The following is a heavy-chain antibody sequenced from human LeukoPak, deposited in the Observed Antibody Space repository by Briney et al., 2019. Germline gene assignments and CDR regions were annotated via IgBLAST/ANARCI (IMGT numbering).Heavy chain of an antibody. D-gene: IGHD2-15*01. CDR1: GFTFTSSG. J-gene: IGHJ3*02. CDR2: IWYDGSNK. V-gene: IGHV3-33*01. Sequence: PGGSLRLSCAASGFTFTSSGFHWVRQAPGKGLEWVALIWYDGSNKYYADSVKGRFTISRDNSKNTVYLQMNSLRAEDTAVYYCTRVVVLGGTDAFDIWGQGTMVTVSS. CDR3: TRVVVLGGTDAFDI.